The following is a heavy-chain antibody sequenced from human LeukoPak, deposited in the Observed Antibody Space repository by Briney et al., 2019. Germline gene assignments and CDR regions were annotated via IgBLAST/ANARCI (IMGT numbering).Heavy chain of an antibody. D-gene: IGHD1-26*01. CDR3: ARAYSERYGLGYYYMDV. Sequence: GGSLRLSCAASGFTFSTYSMNWVRQAPGKGLEWVSSISSSSSYIYYADSVKGRFTISRDNAKKSVYLQMNSLRAEDTAVYYCARAYSERYGLGYYYMDVWGKGTTVTISS. V-gene: IGHV3-21*01. CDR1: GFTFSTYS. CDR2: ISSSSSYI. J-gene: IGHJ6*03.